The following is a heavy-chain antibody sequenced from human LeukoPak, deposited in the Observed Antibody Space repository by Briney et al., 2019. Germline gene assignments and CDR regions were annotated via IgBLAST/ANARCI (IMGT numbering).Heavy chain of an antibody. J-gene: IGHJ6*03. CDR1: GYTFTSYY. CDR3: ARGKRAGYCSSTSCPNYYYYMDV. Sequence: ASVKVSCKASGYTFTSYYMHWVRQAPGQGLEWMGIINPSGGSTSYAQKFQGRVTMTRDTSISTAYMELSSLRSEDTAVYYCARGKRAGYCSSTSCPNYYYYMDVWGKGTTVTVSS. CDR2: INPSGGST. D-gene: IGHD2-2*01. V-gene: IGHV1-46*01.